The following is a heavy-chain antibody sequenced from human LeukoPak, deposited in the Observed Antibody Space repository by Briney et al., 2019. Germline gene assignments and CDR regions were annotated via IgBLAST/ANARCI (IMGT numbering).Heavy chain of an antibody. D-gene: IGHD3-22*01. CDR1: GGTFSSYA. J-gene: IGHJ4*02. Sequence: SVKVSCKASGGTFSSYAISWVRQAPGQGLEWMGGIIPIIGTANYAQKFQGRVTITTDESTSTAYMELSSLRSEDTAVYYCARSFDSSGFYFDYWGQGTLVTVSS. V-gene: IGHV1-69*05. CDR3: ARSFDSSGFYFDY. CDR2: IIPIIGTA.